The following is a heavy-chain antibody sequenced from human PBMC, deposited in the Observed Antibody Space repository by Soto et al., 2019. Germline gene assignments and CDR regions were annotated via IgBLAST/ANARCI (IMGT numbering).Heavy chain of an antibody. J-gene: IGHJ4*02. CDR1: GFSFSDFS. D-gene: IGHD1-20*01. V-gene: IGHV3-23*05. CDR2: IDLSGTMT. CDR3: TKDRAPDGIRSFDY. Sequence: GGSLRLSCAASGFSFSDFSMNWVRQVPGKGLEWVAFIDLSGTMTHYSESVKGRFTISKDKAKETVYLQMNSLRVEDAAVYYCTKDRAPDGIRSFDYWGQGALVTVSS.